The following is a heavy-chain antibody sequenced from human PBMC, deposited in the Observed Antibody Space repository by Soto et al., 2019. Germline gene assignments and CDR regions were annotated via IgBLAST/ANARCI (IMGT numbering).Heavy chain of an antibody. J-gene: IGHJ6*02. CDR3: EAAMTFGKLSIV. D-gene: IGHD3-16*02. CDR2: IFPKFGTT. CDR1: GDTDTNYV. V-gene: IGHV1-69*01. Sequence: QVQLVQPGAEVKKPGSSVKVSCKASGDTDTNYVISWVRQAPGQGLEWMGGIFPKFGTTYSAQKLQDRLTTTAQECTSTVYMQLRSLRLDDTGFYYCEAAMTFGKLSIVWGQGIAVTVYS.